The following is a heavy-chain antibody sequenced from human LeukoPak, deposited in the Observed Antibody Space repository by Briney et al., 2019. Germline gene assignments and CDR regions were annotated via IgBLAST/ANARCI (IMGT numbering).Heavy chain of an antibody. V-gene: IGHV3-23*01. CDR3: AKDRGGGFTRGSFDY. CDR2: ISGSGGST. Sequence: GGSLRLSCAASGFTFSSYAMSWVRQAPGKGLEWVSAISGSGGSTYYADSVKGRFTISRDNSKSTLYLQMNSLRAEDTAVYYCAKDRGGGFTRGSFDYWGQGTLVTVSS. D-gene: IGHD6-25*01. J-gene: IGHJ4*02. CDR1: GFTFSSYA.